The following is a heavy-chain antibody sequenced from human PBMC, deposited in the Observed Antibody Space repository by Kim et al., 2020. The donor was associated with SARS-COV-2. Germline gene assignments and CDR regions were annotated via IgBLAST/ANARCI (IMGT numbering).Heavy chain of an antibody. CDR1: GFTFSSYG. V-gene: IGHV3-30*18. CDR3: AKDMFQTTVTTSFDY. Sequence: GGSLRLSCAASGFTFSSYGMHWVRQAPGKGLEWVAVISYDGSNKYYADSVKGRFTISRDNSKNTLYLQMNSLRAEDTAVYYCAKDMFQTTVTTSFDYWCQGTLVTVSS. CDR2: ISYDGSNK. D-gene: IGHD4-17*01. J-gene: IGHJ4*02.